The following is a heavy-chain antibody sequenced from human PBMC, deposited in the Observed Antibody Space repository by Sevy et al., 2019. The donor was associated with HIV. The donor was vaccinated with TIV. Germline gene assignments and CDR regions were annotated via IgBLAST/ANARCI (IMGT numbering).Heavy chain of an antibody. V-gene: IGHV5-51*01. CDR2: IYPGDSDT. CDR3: ARQMSEYSSSWASSYYYYYGMDV. CDR1: GYSFTSYW. J-gene: IGHJ6*02. D-gene: IGHD6-13*01. Sequence: GESLKISCKGSGYSFTSYWIGWVRQMPGKGLEWMGIIYPGDSDTRYSPSFQGQVTISADKSISTAYLQWSILKASDTAMYYCARQMSEYSSSWASSYYYYYGMDVWGQGTTVTVSS.